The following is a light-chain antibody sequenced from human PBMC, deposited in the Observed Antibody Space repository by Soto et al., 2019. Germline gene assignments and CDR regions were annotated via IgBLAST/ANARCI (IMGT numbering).Light chain of an antibody. CDR2: DAS. J-gene: IGKJ4*01. CDR1: QSVSSY. CDR3: QERSNWPQLN. Sequence: EIVLTQSPATLSLSPGERATLSCRASQSVSSYLAWYQQKPGQAPRLLIYDASNRATDIPARFSGSGSGTDSTLTICSLEPEDFAGYYCQERSNWPQLNVGGGTKVESK. V-gene: IGKV3-11*01.